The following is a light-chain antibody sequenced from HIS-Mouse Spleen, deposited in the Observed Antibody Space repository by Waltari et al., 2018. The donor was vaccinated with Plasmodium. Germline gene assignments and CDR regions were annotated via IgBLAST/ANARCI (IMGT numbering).Light chain of an antibody. CDR2: EGS. CDR3: CSYAGSSTNWV. J-gene: IGLJ3*02. Sequence: QSALTQPDSVSVSPGQSTPISCTGTSSDVGSSNLVSWYQQHPGKATKLIIYEGSKRPSWVSNRFSGSKSGNTASLTISGLQAEDEADYYCCSYAGSSTNWVFGGGTKLTVL. CDR1: SSDVGSSNL. V-gene: IGLV2-23*01.